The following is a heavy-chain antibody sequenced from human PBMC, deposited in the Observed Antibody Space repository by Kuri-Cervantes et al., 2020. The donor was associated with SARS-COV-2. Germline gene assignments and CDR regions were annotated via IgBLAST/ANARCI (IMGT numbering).Heavy chain of an antibody. D-gene: IGHD3-10*01. V-gene: IGHV4-34*01. CDR3: ARGQRTTMVRGVMGFDY. CDR1: GGSFSGYY. CDR2: INHSGST. Sequence: GSLRLSCAVYGGSFSGYYWSWIRQPPGKGLEWIGEINHSGSTNYNPSLKSRVTISVDTSKNQFSLKLSSVTAADTAVYYCARGQRTTMVRGVMGFDYWGQGTLVTVSS. J-gene: IGHJ4*02.